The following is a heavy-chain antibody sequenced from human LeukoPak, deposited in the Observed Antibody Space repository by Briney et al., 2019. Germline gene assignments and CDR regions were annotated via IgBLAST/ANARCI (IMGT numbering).Heavy chain of an antibody. D-gene: IGHD6-19*01. V-gene: IGHV4-38-2*02. CDR2: IYQSGST. CDR3: ARDRGPVTGIFDS. Sequence: SETLSHTCDVSGYSISSGYYWGWIRQPPGKGLEWIGAIYQSGSTYYNASLKSRVTISVDTSKNQFSLKVSSVTAADTAVYYCARDRGPVTGIFDSWGQGTLVTVSS. CDR1: GYSISSGYY. J-gene: IGHJ4*02.